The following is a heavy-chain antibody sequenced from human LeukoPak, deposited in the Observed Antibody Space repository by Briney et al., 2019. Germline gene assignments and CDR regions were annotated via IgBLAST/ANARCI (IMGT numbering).Heavy chain of an antibody. CDR1: GFTFSSSG. J-gene: IGHJ4*02. CDR2: IRDTGSNR. CDR3: AREEMYYFDY. Sequence: GGSLRLSCAASGFTFSSSGMHWVRQAPGKGLDWVAFIRDTGSNRYYADSVKGRFTISRDNSENTVYLQMNSLRAEDTAVYYCAREEMYYFDYWGQGTLVTVSS. V-gene: IGHV3-30*02. D-gene: IGHD5-24*01.